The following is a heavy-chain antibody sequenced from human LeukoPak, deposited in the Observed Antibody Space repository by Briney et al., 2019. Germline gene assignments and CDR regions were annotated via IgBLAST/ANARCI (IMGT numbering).Heavy chain of an antibody. CDR1: GYSFTSYW. J-gene: IGHJ4*02. V-gene: IGHV5-51*01. CDR3: ARHARSQSKPGIAAAGTPVDY. D-gene: IGHD6-13*01. Sequence: GESLKISCKGSGYSFTSYWIGWVRQMPGKGLEWMGIIYPGDSDTRYSPSFQGQVTISADKSISTAYLQWSSLKASDTAMYYCARHARSQSKPGIAAAGTPVDYWGQGTLVTVSS. CDR2: IYPGDSDT.